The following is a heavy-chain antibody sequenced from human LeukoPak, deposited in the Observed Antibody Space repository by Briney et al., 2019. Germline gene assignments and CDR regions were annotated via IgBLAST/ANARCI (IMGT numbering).Heavy chain of an antibody. D-gene: IGHD2/OR15-2a*01. J-gene: IGHJ4*02. CDR1: GGSISSYY. CDR3: ARATSVLIGKQYYFDY. Sequence: SETLSLTCTVSGGSISSYYWSWIRQPPGKGLEWIGYIYYSGSTNYNPSLKSRVTISVDTSKNQFSLKLSSVTAADTAVYYRARATSVLIGKQYYFDYWGQGTLVTVS. V-gene: IGHV4-59*01. CDR2: IYYSGST.